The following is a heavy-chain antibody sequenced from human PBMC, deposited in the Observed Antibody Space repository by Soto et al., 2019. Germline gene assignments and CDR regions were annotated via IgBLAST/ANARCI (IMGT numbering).Heavy chain of an antibody. V-gene: IGHV1-46*01. CDR1: ADTFTSYY. CDR2: INPNGGST. D-gene: IGHD2-2*01. Sequence: GASVKVSCKAPADTFTSYYIHWVRQAPGHGLEWMGIINPNGGSTRFAQTFHGRITLTTDTSTSTVYMELRSLRADDTAVYYCARVVPGAEAWFGPWGQGTRVTSPQ. CDR3: ARVVPGAEAWFGP. J-gene: IGHJ5*02.